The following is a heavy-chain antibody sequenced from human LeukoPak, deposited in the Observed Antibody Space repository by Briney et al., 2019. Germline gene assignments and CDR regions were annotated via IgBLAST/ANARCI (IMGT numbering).Heavy chain of an antibody. V-gene: IGHV3-23*01. CDR1: GFTFSSYA. CDR2: ISGSGGST. J-gene: IGHJ4*02. D-gene: IGHD2-15*01. CDR3: ARAPGWIDY. Sequence: PGGSLRLSCAASGFTFSSYAMNWVRQAPGKGLEWVSAISGSGGSTYYADSVKGRFTVSRDNSKNTLYLQMNSLRAEDTAVYYCARAPGWIDYWGQGTLVTVSS.